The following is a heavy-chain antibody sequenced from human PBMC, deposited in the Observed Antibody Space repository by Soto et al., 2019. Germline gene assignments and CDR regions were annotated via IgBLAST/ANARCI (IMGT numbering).Heavy chain of an antibody. CDR1: GGSISSGGYY. J-gene: IGHJ6*02. CDR2: IYYSGST. V-gene: IGHV4-31*03. D-gene: IGHD2-15*01. Sequence: QVQLQESGPGLVKPSQTLSLTCTVSGGSISSGGYYWSWIRQHPGKGLEWIGYIYYSGSTYYNPSLKSRVTISVDTSKNQCSLKLSSVTAADTAVYYCARDGCSGGSCYFLDYGMDVWGQGTTVTVSS. CDR3: ARDGCSGGSCYFLDYGMDV.